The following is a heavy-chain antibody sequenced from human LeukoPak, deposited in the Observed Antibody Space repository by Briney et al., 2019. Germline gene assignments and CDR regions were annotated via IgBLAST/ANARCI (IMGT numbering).Heavy chain of an antibody. Sequence: PSYTLSLTCAVYGGSFRGYYWSWLRQPPGKGLEWIGEINHSGSTNYNPSLKSRVTISVDTSKNQFSLKLSSVAAADTAVYYCAREGRDGSSWYGVPYYYYYYMDVWGKGTTVTVSS. V-gene: IGHV4-34*01. CDR2: INHSGST. D-gene: IGHD6-13*01. CDR1: GGSFRGYY. J-gene: IGHJ6*03. CDR3: AREGRDGSSWYGVPYYYYYYMDV.